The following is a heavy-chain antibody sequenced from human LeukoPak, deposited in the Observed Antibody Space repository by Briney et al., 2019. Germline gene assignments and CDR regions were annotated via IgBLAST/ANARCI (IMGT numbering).Heavy chain of an antibody. CDR2: ISSSSSYI. J-gene: IGHJ4*02. Sequence: GGSLRLSCAASGFTFSSYSMNWVRQATGKGLEWVSSISSSSSYIYYADSVKGRFTISRDNAKNSLYLQMNSLRAEDTAVYYCARDRGYYGSGSYRPFDYWGQGTLVTVSS. CDR1: GFTFSSYS. V-gene: IGHV3-21*01. D-gene: IGHD3-10*01. CDR3: ARDRGYYGSGSYRPFDY.